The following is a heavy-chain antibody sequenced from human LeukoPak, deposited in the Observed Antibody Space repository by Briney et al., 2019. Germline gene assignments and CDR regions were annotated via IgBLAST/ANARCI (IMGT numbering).Heavy chain of an antibody. CDR1: GGSISSGDYY. CDR2: IYYSGST. J-gene: IGHJ5*02. V-gene: IGHV4-30-4*08. Sequence: SETLSLTCTVSGGSISSGDYYWSWIRQPPGKGLEWIGYIYYSGSTYYNPSLKSRVTISVDTSKNQFSLKLSSVTAADTAVYYCASYPVTIVGVVFHYGTNSCFEPWGQGTLVTVSS. D-gene: IGHD3-3*01. CDR3: ASYPVTIVGVVFHYGTNSCFEP.